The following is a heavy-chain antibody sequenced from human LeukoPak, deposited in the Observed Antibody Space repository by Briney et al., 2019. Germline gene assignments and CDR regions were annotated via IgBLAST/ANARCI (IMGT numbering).Heavy chain of an antibody. J-gene: IGHJ4*02. CDR2: INHSGST. CDR3: ARLKRYYGSGSYYKTFDY. V-gene: IGHV4-34*01. Sequence: SETLSLTCAVYGGSFSGYYWSWIRQPPGKGLEWIGEINHSGSTNYNPSLKSRVTISVDTSKNQFSLKLSSVTAADTAAYYCARLKRYYGSGSYYKTFDYWGQGTLVTVSS. D-gene: IGHD3-10*01. CDR1: GGSFSGYY.